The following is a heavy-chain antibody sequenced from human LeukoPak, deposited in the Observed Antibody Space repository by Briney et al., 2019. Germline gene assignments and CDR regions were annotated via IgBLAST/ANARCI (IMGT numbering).Heavy chain of an antibody. J-gene: IGHJ4*02. D-gene: IGHD5-18*01. V-gene: IGHV3-74*01. CDR1: GFTFSSYG. Sequence: GGSLRLSCAASGFTFSSYGMHWVRQAPGKGLVWVSRINSDGSSTNYADSVKGRFTLSRDNAKNSLYLQMNSLRAEDTAVYYCARDERGYSYGYCDYWGQGTLVTVSS. CDR3: ARDERGYSYGYCDY. CDR2: INSDGSST.